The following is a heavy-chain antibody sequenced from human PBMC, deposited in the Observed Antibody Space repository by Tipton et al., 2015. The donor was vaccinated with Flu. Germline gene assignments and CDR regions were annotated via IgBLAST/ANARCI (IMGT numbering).Heavy chain of an antibody. CDR2: INHSGST. D-gene: IGHD5/OR15-5a*01. Sequence: TLSLTCAVYGGSFRGYYWSWIRQPPGKGLEWIGEINHSGSTNYNPSLKSRVTISVDTSKNQFSLKLSSVTAADTAVYYCARASGIYEAGGPFDCWGQGTLVTVSS. CDR3: ARASGIYEAGGPFDC. J-gene: IGHJ4*02. CDR1: GGSFRGYY. V-gene: IGHV4-34*01.